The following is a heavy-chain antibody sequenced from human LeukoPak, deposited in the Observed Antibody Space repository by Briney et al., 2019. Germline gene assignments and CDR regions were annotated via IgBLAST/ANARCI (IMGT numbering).Heavy chain of an antibody. CDR2: INSDGSST. Sequence: GGSLRLSCAASGFTLSNYWIHWVRQAPGKGLVWVSRINSDGSSTSYADSVKGRFTISRDNDKNSLYLQMNSLRVEDTAVYYCARVFRPSLTVFIIRGAFDIWGQGTMVTVSS. CDR1: GFTLSNYW. J-gene: IGHJ3*02. V-gene: IGHV3-74*01. D-gene: IGHD3-3*01. CDR3: ARVFRPSLTVFIIRGAFDI.